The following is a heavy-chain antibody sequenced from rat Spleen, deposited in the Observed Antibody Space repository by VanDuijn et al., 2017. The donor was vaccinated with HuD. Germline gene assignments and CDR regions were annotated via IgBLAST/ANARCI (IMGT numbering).Heavy chain of an antibody. D-gene: IGHD3-7*01. CDR3: ALREGFAY. J-gene: IGHJ3*01. CDR1: GFTFSDYN. Sequence: EVQLVESGGGLVQPGRSLKLSCAASGFTFSDYNMAWVRQSPRKGLEWVTTINSDGTATYYRDSVKGRFTVSRDNAKSTLFLQMDSLRSEDTATYYCALREGFAYWGQGTLVTVSS. V-gene: IGHV5S10*01. CDR2: INSDGTAT.